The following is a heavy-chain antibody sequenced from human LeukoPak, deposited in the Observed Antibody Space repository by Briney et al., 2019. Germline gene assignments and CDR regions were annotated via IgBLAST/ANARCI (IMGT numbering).Heavy chain of an antibody. D-gene: IGHD6-13*01. CDR3: ARVGIAAHMDV. CDR1: GYSISSGYY. J-gene: IGHJ6*03. V-gene: IGHV4-38-2*02. Sequence: SETLSLTCTVSGYSISSGYYWGWIRQPPGKGLEWIGSIYHSGSTYYNPSLKSRVTISVDTSKNQYSLTLSSVTAADTAVYYCARVGIAAHMDVWGKGTTVTVSS. CDR2: IYHSGST.